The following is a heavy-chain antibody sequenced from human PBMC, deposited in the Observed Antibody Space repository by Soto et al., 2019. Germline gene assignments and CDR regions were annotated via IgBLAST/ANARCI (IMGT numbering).Heavy chain of an antibody. V-gene: IGHV4-61*01. Sequence: QVQLQELGPGLAKPSETLSLTCSVSGASVSRGSYYWNWIRQTPGKGLEWIGYVYDGGITNYNPSLKSRVTISADAPKNQFSLKLTSVTAADTAVYYCARAYEALDIWGQGTRVTVSS. CDR3: ARAYEALDI. CDR1: GASVSRGSYY. J-gene: IGHJ3*02. CDR2: VYDGGIT.